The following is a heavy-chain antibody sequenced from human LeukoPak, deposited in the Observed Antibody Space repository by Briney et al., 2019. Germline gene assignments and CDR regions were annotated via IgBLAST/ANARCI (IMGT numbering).Heavy chain of an antibody. CDR1: GGSIRSSSYY. D-gene: IGHD6-19*01. Sequence: SETLSLTRTLSGGSIRSSSYYWGWIRQPPGKWLEWMGSVHYSGSTYDNPSLKSRVTISVDTSKNQFSLKLISVTAADTAVYYCARRSTVAGRGRFDPWGQGTLVTVSS. J-gene: IGHJ5*02. CDR3: ARRSTVAGRGRFDP. CDR2: VHYSGST. V-gene: IGHV4-39*01.